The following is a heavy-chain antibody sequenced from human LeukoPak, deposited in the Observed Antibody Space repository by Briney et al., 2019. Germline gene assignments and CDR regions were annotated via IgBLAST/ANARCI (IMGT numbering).Heavy chain of an antibody. J-gene: IGHJ6*02. CDR3: GKSLSSGPFYFYGMDV. CDR1: GFPFTTYT. CDR2: ISGDGGGT. D-gene: IGHD5-12*01. Sequence: GGSLRLSCAASGFPFTTYTMAWVRQAPGGGLEWVSCISGDGGGTYYADSVKGRFAISRDNSKSTLYFQMNSRRAEDRAVYYCGKSLSSGPFYFYGMDVWGQGTTVTVSS. V-gene: IGHV3-23*01.